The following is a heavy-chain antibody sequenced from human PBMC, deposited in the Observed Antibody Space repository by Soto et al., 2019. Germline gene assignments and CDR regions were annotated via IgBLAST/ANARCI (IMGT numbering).Heavy chain of an antibody. V-gene: IGHV4-4*02. D-gene: IGHD5-18*01. CDR1: GGSISSSNW. CDR2: IYHSGST. CDR3: AVSGRGYSYGTKPGGGYYYYGMDV. J-gene: IGHJ6*02. Sequence: SQTLPLTCAVSGGSISSSNWWRWVRQPPGKGLEWIGEIYHSGSTNYNPSLKSRVTISVDKSKNQFSLKLSSVTAADTAVYYCAVSGRGYSYGTKPGGGYYYYGMDVWGQGTTVTVSS.